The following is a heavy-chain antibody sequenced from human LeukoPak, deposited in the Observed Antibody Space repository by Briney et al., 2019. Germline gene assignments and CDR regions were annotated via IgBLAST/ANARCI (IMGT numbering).Heavy chain of an antibody. V-gene: IGHV4-59*12. CDR2: IHHSGST. Sequence: PSETLSLTCTLSGGSISTYYWSWIRQPPGKGLEWIGYIHHSGSTNYNPSLKSRVTISVDTSKNQFSLKLSSVTAADTAVYYCARGEWLRSWFGYWGQGTLVTVSS. CDR1: GGSISTYY. D-gene: IGHD5-12*01. CDR3: ARGEWLRSWFGY. J-gene: IGHJ4*02.